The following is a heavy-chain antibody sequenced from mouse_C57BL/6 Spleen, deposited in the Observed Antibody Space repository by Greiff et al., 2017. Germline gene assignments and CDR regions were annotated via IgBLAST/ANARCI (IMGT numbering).Heavy chain of an antibody. V-gene: IGHV1-82*01. CDR1: GYAFSSSW. Sequence: QVQLKQSGPELVKPGASVKISCKASGYAFSSSWMNWVKQRPGKGLAWIGRIYPGDGDTNYNGKFKGKATLTAYKSSSTAYMQLSSLTSEDSAVYFCASYDSNYPSFGYWGQGTTLTVSS. CDR3: ASYDSNYPSFGY. CDR2: IYPGDGDT. J-gene: IGHJ2*01. D-gene: IGHD2-5*01.